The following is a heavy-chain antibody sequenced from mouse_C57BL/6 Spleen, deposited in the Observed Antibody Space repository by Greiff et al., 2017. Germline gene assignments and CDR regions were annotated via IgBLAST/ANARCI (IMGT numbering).Heavy chain of an antibody. CDR3: AIERTVVATGAMDD. V-gene: IGHV3-6*01. D-gene: IGHD1-1*01. Sequence: EVQRVESGPGLVKPSQSLSLTCSVTGYSITSGYYWNWLRQFPGKKLEWVGYISYDGSNNYNPSLKNRISITRDTSNNHFFLKLNSLTMENTATDYCAIERTVVATGAMDDWGEENSDTASS. CDR2: ISYDGSN. J-gene: IGHJ4*01. CDR1: GYSITSGYY.